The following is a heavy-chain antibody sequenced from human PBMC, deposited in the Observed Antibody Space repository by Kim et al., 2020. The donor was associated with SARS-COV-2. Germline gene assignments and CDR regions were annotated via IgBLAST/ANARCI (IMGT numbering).Heavy chain of an antibody. D-gene: IGHD4-4*01. J-gene: IGHJ4*02. Sequence: YADSVGGRFTISRDNDKNSLYLQMNSLRAEDTAVYYCARGPNYSPFDYWGQGTLVTVSS. CDR3: ARGPNYSPFDY. V-gene: IGHV3-48*03.